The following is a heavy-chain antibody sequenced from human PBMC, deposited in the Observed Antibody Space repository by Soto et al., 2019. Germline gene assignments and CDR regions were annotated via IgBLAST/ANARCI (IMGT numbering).Heavy chain of an antibody. CDR2: TPGSGGSA. D-gene: IGHD6-19*01. CDR3: AKGGSSGWFYFDF. J-gene: IGHJ4*02. Sequence: VGSLRLSCAASGFTFGTYAMNWVRKAPGKGLEWVSSTPGSGGSAYYADSVRGRFTISRDNSRNTVYLQLDSLRPEDSAIYYCAKGGSSGWFYFDFWGQGTQVTVSS. V-gene: IGHV3-23*01. CDR1: GFTFGTYA.